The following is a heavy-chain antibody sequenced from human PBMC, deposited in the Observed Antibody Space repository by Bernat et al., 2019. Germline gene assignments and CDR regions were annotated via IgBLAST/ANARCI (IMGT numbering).Heavy chain of an antibody. J-gene: IGHJ4*02. CDR1: GSTFTRYA. Sequence: QVQLVQSGAEVKKPGASVKVSCKASGSTFTRYAMHWVRQAPGQRLECMVWINAGNGNTKYSQQFQGRVTITRDTSASTAYMELGSLRSEDTAVYYCGRAGTGGWYDFDYWGQGTMVTVSS. V-gene: IGHV1-3*01. CDR3: GRAGTGGWYDFDY. D-gene: IGHD6-19*01. CDR2: INAGNGNT.